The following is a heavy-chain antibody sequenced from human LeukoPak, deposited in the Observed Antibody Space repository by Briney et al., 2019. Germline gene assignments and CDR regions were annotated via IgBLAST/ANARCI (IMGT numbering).Heavy chain of an antibody. J-gene: IGHJ6*02. V-gene: IGHV4-61*01. CDR3: ARDNGPYYYGMDV. CDR1: GGSVSSGSYY. D-gene: IGHD4-17*01. CDR2: IYYSGST. Sequence: PSETLSLTCTVSGGSVSSGSYYWSWIRQPPGKGLEWIGYIYYSGSTNYNPSLKSRVTISVDTSKNQFSLKLSSVTAADTAVYYCARDNGPYYYGMDVWGQGTTVTVSS.